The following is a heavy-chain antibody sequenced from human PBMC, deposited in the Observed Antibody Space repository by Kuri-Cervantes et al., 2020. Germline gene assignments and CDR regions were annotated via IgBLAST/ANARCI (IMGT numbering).Heavy chain of an antibody. Sequence: GGSLRLSFAAPGSTFNNFWMSWVRQAPGKGLEWVANIKHDGTEKYYVDSVKGRFTISRDNAKNSLYLQMNSLRAEDTAVYYCARYCSSSSCWDAFDIWGQGTMVTVSS. D-gene: IGHD2-15*01. J-gene: IGHJ3*02. CDR2: IKHDGTEK. CDR3: ARYCSSSSCWDAFDI. V-gene: IGHV3-7*01. CDR1: GSTFNNFW.